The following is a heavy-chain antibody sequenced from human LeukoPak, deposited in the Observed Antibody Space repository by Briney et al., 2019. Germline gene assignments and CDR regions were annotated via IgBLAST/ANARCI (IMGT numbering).Heavy chain of an antibody. Sequence: SVKVSCKASGGTFSSYAISWVRQAPGQGLEWMGGIIPIFGTANYAQKFQGRVTITRNTSISTAYMELSSLRSEDTAVYYCARGGVFFDAFDIWGQGTMVTVSS. D-gene: IGHD6-13*01. V-gene: IGHV1-69*05. CDR2: IIPIFGTA. CDR1: GGTFSSYA. J-gene: IGHJ3*02. CDR3: ARGGVFFDAFDI.